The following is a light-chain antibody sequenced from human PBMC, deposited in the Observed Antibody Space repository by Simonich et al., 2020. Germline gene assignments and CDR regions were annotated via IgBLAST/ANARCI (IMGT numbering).Light chain of an antibody. V-gene: IGLV2-23*01. CDR1: RSGVGSYNL. CDR3: CSYAGSSNVV. CDR2: EGS. J-gene: IGLJ2*01. Sequence: QSALTRPASVSGSPGQSITIPCTGTRSGVGSYNLVSGYQQHPGKDPKPMIYEGSKRPSGVSNRFSGSKSGNTASLTISGLQAEDEADYYCCSYAGSSNVVFGGGTKLTVL.